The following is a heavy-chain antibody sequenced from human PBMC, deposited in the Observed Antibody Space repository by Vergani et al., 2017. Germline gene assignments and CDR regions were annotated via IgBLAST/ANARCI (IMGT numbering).Heavy chain of an antibody. CDR3: ARHRGWGLVVVAATPWYYYYGMDV. CDR2: IYPGDSDT. J-gene: IGHJ6*02. V-gene: IGHV5-51*01. D-gene: IGHD2-15*01. Sequence: EVQLVQSGAEVKKPGESLKISCKGSGYSFTSYWIGWVRQMPGKGLEWRGTIYPGDSDTRYSPSFQGQVTISADKSISTAYLQWSSLKASDTAMYYCARHRGWGLVVVAATPWYYYYGMDVWGQGTTVTVSS. CDR1: GYSFTSYW.